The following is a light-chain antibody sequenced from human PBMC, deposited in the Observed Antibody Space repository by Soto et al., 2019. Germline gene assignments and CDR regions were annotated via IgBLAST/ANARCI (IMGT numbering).Light chain of an antibody. J-gene: IGLJ1*01. Sequence: QSGLTQPASVSGSPGQSITISCTGTSSDVGSYNYVSWYQQHPGKAPRLMIYASSNRPSGVSHRFSGSRSGNTASLTISGLQAEDEADYFCSSYTSGSTLYVFGSGTKLTVL. CDR3: SSYTSGSTLYV. CDR1: SSDVGSYNY. CDR2: ASS. V-gene: IGLV2-14*01.